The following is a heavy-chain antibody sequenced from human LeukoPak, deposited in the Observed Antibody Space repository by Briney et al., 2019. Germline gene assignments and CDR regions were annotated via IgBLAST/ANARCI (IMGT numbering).Heavy chain of an antibody. J-gene: IGHJ3*01. CDR1: GGTFSSYD. Sequence: SVKVSCKASGGTFSSYDISWVRQAPGQGLEWMGRIIPIFGTANYARKFQGRVTITTDESTSTAYMELSSLRSEDTAVYYCASFNSGSDAFDVWGQGTMVTVSS. D-gene: IGHD1-26*01. CDR3: ASFNSGSDAFDV. V-gene: IGHV1-69*05. CDR2: IIPIFGTA.